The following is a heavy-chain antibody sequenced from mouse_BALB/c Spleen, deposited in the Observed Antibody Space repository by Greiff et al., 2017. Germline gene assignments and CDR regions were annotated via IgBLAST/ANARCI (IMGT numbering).Heavy chain of an antibody. Sequence: VQLQQSGAELAKPGASVKMSCKASGYTFTTYWMHWVKQRPGQGLEWIGYINPSTGYTEYNQKFKDKATLTADKSSSTAYMQLSSLTSEDSAVYYCARGGNYDYWGQGTTLTVSS. CDR3: ARGGNYDY. CDR1: GYTFTTYW. V-gene: IGHV1-7*01. D-gene: IGHD2-1*01. J-gene: IGHJ2*01. CDR2: INPSTGYT.